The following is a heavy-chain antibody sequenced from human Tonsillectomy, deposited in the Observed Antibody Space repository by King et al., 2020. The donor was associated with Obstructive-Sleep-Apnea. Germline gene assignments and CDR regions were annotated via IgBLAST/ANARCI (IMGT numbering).Heavy chain of an antibody. V-gene: IGHV4-59*01. Sequence: VQLQESGPGLVKPSETLSLTCTVSGDSISTYYWSWIRQPPGKGLEWIGYIYYSWSTSYNASLMSRVTISVDTSKNQFSLKLRSVTASDTAVYYCARDLGYSYGIDYWGQGTLVTVSS. CDR1: GDSISTYY. CDR3: ARDLGYSYGIDY. D-gene: IGHD5-18*01. J-gene: IGHJ4*02. CDR2: IYYSWST.